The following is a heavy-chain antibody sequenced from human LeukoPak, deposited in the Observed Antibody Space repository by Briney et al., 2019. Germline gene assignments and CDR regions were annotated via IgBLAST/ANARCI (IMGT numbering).Heavy chain of an antibody. Sequence: GGSLRLSCAASGFTFSSYSMNWVRQAPGKGLEWVSSISSSSSYIYYADSVKGRFTISRDNAKNSLYLQMNSLRAEDTAVYYCARDINLGGWYYFDYWGQGTLVTVSS. CDR3: ARDINLGGWYYFDY. CDR2: ISSSSSYI. J-gene: IGHJ4*02. V-gene: IGHV3-21*01. CDR1: GFTFSSYS. D-gene: IGHD6-19*01.